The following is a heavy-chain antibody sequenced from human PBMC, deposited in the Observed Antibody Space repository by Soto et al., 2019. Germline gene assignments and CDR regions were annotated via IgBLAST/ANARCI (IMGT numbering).Heavy chain of an antibody. Sequence: QVRLQESGPGLVKPSGTLSLTCLVSGGSMSSPNWWSWVRQAPGKGLEWIAEMHHSGATNYNPSLKSRFIISIDKSKNHFSLILSSVTAADTAVYYCATGSLYYYGSGGMWDSWGRGALVTVSS. CDR3: ATGSLYYYGSGGMWDS. D-gene: IGHD3-10*01. J-gene: IGHJ4*02. CDR1: GGSMSSPNW. CDR2: MHHSGAT. V-gene: IGHV4-4*02.